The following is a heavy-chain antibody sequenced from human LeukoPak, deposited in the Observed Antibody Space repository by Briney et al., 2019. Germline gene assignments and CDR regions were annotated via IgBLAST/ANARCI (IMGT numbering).Heavy chain of an antibody. CDR1: GGSISSYY. J-gene: IGHJ6*03. V-gene: IGHV4-4*09. CDR2: IYTSGST. Sequence: SETLSLTCTVSGGSISSYYWSWIRQPPGKGLEWIGYIYTSGSTNYNPSLKSRVTISVDTSKNQFSLKLSSVTAADTAVYYCARANLDYDFWSGYKGYYYYYYYMDVWGKGTTVTVSS. CDR3: ARANLDYDFWSGYKGYYYYYYYMDV. D-gene: IGHD3-3*01.